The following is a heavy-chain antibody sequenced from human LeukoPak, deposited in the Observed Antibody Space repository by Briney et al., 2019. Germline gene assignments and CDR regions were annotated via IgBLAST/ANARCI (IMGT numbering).Heavy chain of an antibody. CDR3: ARGVLTGTTFIVVVTSIAYYFDY. V-gene: IGHV4-34*01. D-gene: IGHD2-21*02. Sequence: SETLSLTCAVYGGSFSGYYWSWIRQSPGKGLEWIGEINHSGSTNYNPSLKSRVTISVDTSKNQFSLKLSSVTAADTAVYYCARGVLTGTTFIVVVTSIAYYFDYWGQGTLATVSS. J-gene: IGHJ4*02. CDR1: GGSFSGYY. CDR2: INHSGST.